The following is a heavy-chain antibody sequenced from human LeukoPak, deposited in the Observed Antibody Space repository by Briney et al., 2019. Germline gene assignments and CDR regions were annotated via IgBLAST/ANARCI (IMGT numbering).Heavy chain of an antibody. CDR1: GGSINSALYY. CDR2: VSHDGIT. Sequence: PSETLSLTCTVSGGSINSALYYWAWIRQPPEQQLEWIGSVSHDGITKYSPSLGGRVSLSADTSKNAFFMEVHSVTAADSAIYYCARHTTFINCSPFDPWGQGTLVTVSS. CDR3: ARHTTFINCSPFDP. J-gene: IGHJ5*02. V-gene: IGHV4-39*01. D-gene: IGHD3-3*01.